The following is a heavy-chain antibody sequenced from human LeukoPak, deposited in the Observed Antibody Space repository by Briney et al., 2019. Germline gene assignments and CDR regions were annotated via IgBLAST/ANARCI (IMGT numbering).Heavy chain of an antibody. CDR1: GGSISSYY. Sequence: SETLSLTCTVSGGSISSYYWSWIRQPPGKGLEWIGYIYYSGSTNYNPSLKSRVTISVDTSKNQFSLKLSSVTAADTAVYYCARGNEIYGYFDCWGQGTLVTVSS. CDR2: IYYSGST. J-gene: IGHJ4*02. D-gene: IGHD1-1*01. V-gene: IGHV4-59*01. CDR3: ARGNEIYGYFDC.